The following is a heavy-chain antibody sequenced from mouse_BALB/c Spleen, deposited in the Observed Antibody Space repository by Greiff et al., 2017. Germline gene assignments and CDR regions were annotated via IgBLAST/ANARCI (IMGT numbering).Heavy chain of an antibody. V-gene: IGHV2-2*02. D-gene: IGHD4-1*01. Sequence: VKLVESGPGLVQPSQSLSITCTVSGFSLTSYGVHWVRQSPGKGLEWLGVIWSGGSTDYNAAFISRLSISKDNSKSQVFFKMNSLQANDTAIYYCARIGLTGTWFAYWGQGTLVTVSA. J-gene: IGHJ3*01. CDR2: IWSGGST. CDR3: ARIGLTGTWFAY. CDR1: GFSLTSYG.